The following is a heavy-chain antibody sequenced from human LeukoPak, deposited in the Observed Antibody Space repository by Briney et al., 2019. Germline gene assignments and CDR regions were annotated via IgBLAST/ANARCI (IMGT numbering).Heavy chain of an antibody. CDR2: IKQDGTEK. J-gene: IGHJ3*02. V-gene: IGHV3-7*01. Sequence: GGSLRLSCDASGLVFSIFWMTWAPDAPGKVLEWVANIKQDGTEKYYVDSVKGRFTISRDNAKNSLYVQMSSLRAEDTAVYYCAKGWSVDIRCRGKMVTVTS. CDR3: AKGWSVDI. D-gene: IGHD2-15*01. CDR1: GLVFSIFW.